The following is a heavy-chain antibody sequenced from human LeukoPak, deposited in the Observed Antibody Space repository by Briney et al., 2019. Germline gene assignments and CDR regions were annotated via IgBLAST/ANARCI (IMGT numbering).Heavy chain of an antibody. CDR1: GFTFSSYA. V-gene: IGHV3-23*01. J-gene: IGHJ3*02. Sequence: GGSLRLSCAASGFTFSSYAMSWVRQAPGKGLEWVSAISGSGGSTYYADSVKGRFTISRDNSKNTLYLQMNSLRAEDTAVYYCAKRPLSSSSEAYAFDTWGQGTMVTVSS. CDR3: AKRPLSSSSEAYAFDT. CDR2: ISGSGGST. D-gene: IGHD6-6*01.